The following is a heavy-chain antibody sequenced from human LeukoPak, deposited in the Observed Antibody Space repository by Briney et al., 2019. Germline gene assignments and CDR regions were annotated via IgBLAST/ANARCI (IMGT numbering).Heavy chain of an antibody. CDR2: IKEGGSEK. Sequence: GGSLRLSCAASGFTFTNYWMSWVRPAPGKGLEWVASIKEGGSEKYYVDSVKGRFTISRDNAKNSVDLQMNSLRTEDTAVYYCARGTHWGQGTLVTVSS. D-gene: IGHD3/OR15-3a*01. CDR3: ARGTH. CDR1: GFTFTNYW. V-gene: IGHV3-7*01. J-gene: IGHJ4*02.